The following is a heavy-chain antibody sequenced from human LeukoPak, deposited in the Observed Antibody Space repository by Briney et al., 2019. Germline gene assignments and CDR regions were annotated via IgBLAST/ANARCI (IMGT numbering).Heavy chain of an antibody. CDR2: ISSNGGST. J-gene: IGHJ4*02. V-gene: IGHV3-64*01. D-gene: IGHD4-23*01. CDR1: GFTFSSYA. Sequence: GGSLRLSCAASGFTFSSYAMHWVRQAPGKGLEYVSAISSNGGSTYYANSVKGRFTISRDNSKNTLYLQMGSLRAEDTAVYYCARERLDYGGNAYYFDYWGQGTLVTVSS. CDR3: ARERLDYGGNAYYFDY.